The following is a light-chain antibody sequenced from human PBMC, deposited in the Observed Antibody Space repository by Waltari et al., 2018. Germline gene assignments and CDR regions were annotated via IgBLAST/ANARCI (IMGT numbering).Light chain of an antibody. J-gene: IGKJ4*01. CDR3: QQRSSWPLT. V-gene: IGKV3-11*01. CDR2: DAS. Sequence: DIVLTQSPVTLSLSPGDRATLSCRASQSVGNSLAWYQLKPGQAPTLLIYDASTQATGIPARFSGRGSGTDFTLTITYLAPEDFAVYYCQQRSSWPLTFGGGTTVEIK. CDR1: QSVGNS.